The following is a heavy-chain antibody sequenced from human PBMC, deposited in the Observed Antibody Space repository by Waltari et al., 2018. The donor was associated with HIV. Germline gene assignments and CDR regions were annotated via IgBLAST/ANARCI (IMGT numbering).Heavy chain of an antibody. Sequence: QVQLQESGPGLVKPSETLSLTCTVSGGSISNYYWSWIRPPPGKGLEWIGYIYNNGSTNYNTSLKSRVTISLDTSNKQFSLKMSSVTSADTAGYYCERMMGGRRPNVDYWGQGTLVTVSA. J-gene: IGHJ4*02. CDR2: IYNNGST. D-gene: IGHD3-16*01. CDR1: GGSISNYY. V-gene: IGHV4-59*01. CDR3: ERMMGGRRPNVDY.